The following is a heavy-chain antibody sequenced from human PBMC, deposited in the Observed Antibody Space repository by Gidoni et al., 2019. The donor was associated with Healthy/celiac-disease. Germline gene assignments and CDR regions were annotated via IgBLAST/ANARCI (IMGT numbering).Heavy chain of an antibody. V-gene: IGHV5-10-1*03. J-gene: IGHJ6*02. CDR2: IVPRDSYT. Sequence: EVQLVQSGAEVKKLGESLRISCKGSGYSFTSYWISWVRQMPGKGLEWMGRIVPRDSYTNYSPSFQGHVTISADKSISTAYLQWSSLKASDTAMYYCARAVAVAGTDYYYYGMDVWGQGTTVTVSS. CDR1: GYSFTSYW. CDR3: ARAVAVAGTDYYYYGMDV. D-gene: IGHD6-19*01.